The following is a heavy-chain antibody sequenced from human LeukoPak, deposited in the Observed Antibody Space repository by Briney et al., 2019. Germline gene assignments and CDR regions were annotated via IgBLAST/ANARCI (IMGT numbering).Heavy chain of an antibody. D-gene: IGHD2-2*01. V-gene: IGHV3-21*06. CDR3: AGGELYCTSTSCFSVYFDY. J-gene: IGHJ4*02. CDR1: GFTFSNYG. Sequence: GGSLRLSCAASGFTFSNYGMNWVRQTPGKGLEWVSSISSSSTYIFYADSVKGRFTISRDNAKNSLYLQMNSLRAEDTAVYYCAGGELYCTSTSCFSVYFDYWGQGTLVTVSS. CDR2: ISSSSTYI.